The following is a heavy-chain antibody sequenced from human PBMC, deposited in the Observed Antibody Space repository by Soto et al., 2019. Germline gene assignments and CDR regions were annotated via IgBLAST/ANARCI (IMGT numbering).Heavy chain of an antibody. D-gene: IGHD4-4*01. CDR1: GFTFSSYA. V-gene: IGHV3-23*01. Sequence: EVQLLESGGGLVQPGGSLRLSCAASGFTFSSYAMSWVHQAPGKGLEWVSAISGSGGSTYYADSVKGRFTISRDNSKNTLYLQMNSLRAEDTAVYYCAKDLDYSPASDYYYGMDVWGQGTTVTVSS. CDR2: ISGSGGST. CDR3: AKDLDYSPASDYYYGMDV. J-gene: IGHJ6*02.